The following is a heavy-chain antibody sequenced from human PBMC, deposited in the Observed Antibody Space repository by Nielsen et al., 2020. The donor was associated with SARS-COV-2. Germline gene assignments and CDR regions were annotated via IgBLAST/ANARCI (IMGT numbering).Heavy chain of an antibody. D-gene: IGHD1-26*01. CDR1: GFIFSSYS. CDR2: ISSDGSET. CDR3: AREVGATVRSYFDF. Sequence: GESLKISCAASGFIFSSYSMNWVRQAPGKGLEWAAVISSDGSETHYADSVKGRFTISRDNSKNTLYLQMNSLRGDDTAVYYCAREVGATVRSYFDFWGQGTLVTVSS. V-gene: IGHV3-30*03. J-gene: IGHJ4*02.